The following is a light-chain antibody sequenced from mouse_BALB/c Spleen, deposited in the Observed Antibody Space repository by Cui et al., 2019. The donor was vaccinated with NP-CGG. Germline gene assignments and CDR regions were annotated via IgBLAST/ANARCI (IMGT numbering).Light chain of an antibody. V-gene: IGLV1*01. CDR1: TGAVTTSNY. J-gene: IGLJ1*01. CDR3: ALWYSNHWV. Sequence: QAVVPQESAFTTSPGETVPLTCRSSTGAVTTSNYANWVQEKPDHLFTGLIGGTNNRAPGVPARFSGSLIGDKAALTITGAQTEDEAIYFCALWYSNHWVFGGGTKLTVL. CDR2: GTN.